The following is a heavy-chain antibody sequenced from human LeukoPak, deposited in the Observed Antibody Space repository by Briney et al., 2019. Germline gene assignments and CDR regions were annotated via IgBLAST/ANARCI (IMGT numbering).Heavy chain of an antibody. V-gene: IGHV4-39*01. Sequence: SETLSLTCTVSGGSISSSSYYWGWIRQPPGKGLEWIGSIYYSGSTYYNPSLKSRVTISVDTSKNQFSLKLSSVTAADTAVYYCARITALTLSYYYYYMDVCGKGTTVTVSS. D-gene: IGHD3-16*01. CDR3: ARITALTLSYYYYYMDV. CDR1: GGSISSSSYY. J-gene: IGHJ6*03. CDR2: IYYSGST.